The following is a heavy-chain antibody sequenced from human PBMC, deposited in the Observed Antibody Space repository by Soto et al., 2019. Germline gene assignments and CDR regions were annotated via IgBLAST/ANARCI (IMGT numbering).Heavy chain of an antibody. CDR1: GYSFTSLG. D-gene: IGHD1-26*01. J-gene: IGHJ4*02. CDR2: MEPSTGRT. Sequence: ASVKVSCKASGYSFTSLGINWVRQTAGQGLEWMGWMEPSTGRTGYAQKFQGRVTMTRDTSINTAYMELTTLTSDDTAFYYCARGVSAGVDYWGQGTLVTVSS. CDR3: ARGVSAGVDY. V-gene: IGHV1-8*01.